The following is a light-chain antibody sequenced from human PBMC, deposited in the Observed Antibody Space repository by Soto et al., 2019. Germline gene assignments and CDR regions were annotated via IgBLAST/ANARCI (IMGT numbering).Light chain of an antibody. CDR1: QSVNNN. CDR2: GAS. CDR3: QQYNNWPPLYT. Sequence: IVMTQSPATLSVSPGARATLSCRASQSVNNNLAWYQQKPGQAPRLLIYGASSRATGIPARFSGSGSGTEFTLTITSLQSEDFAVYFCQQYNNWPPLYTFGQGTKLEIK. V-gene: IGKV3-15*01. J-gene: IGKJ2*01.